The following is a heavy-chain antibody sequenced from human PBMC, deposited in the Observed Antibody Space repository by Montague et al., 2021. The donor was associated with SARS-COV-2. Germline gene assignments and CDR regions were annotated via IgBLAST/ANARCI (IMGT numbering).Heavy chain of an antibody. CDR3: ARVDGPSITIFGVVNCYYYIDV. J-gene: IGHJ6*03. CDR2: ICSSGSTI. V-gene: IGHV3-48*03. CDR1: GFTFSSYE. D-gene: IGHD3-3*01. Sequence: SLRLSCSASGFTFSSYEMNWVRQAPGKGLEWVSDICSSGSTIYYXDSVKGRFTISRDNAKNTLYLQMNSLRAEDTAVYYCARVDGPSITIFGVVNCYYYIDVWGQGTTVTVSS.